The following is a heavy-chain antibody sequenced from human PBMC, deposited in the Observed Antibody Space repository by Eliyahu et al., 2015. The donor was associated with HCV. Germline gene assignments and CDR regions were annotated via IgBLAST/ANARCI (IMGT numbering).Heavy chain of an antibody. CDR3: AKEGDANYYYYYGMDV. CDR2: ITGSGGTT. J-gene: IGHJ6*02. CDR1: RFTFSNYP. Sequence: EVKLLESGGGLVQPGGSLRLSCAASRFTFSNYPMTWVRQAPGKGLXWVSAITGSGGTTYYADSVKGRFTISRDNSKNTLYLQMNSLRAEDSAIYYCAKEGDANYYYYYGMDVWGQGTTVTVSS. V-gene: IGHV3-23*01. D-gene: IGHD2-21*02.